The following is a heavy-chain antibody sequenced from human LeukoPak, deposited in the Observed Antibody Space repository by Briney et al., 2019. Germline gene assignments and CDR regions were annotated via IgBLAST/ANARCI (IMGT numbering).Heavy chain of an antibody. D-gene: IGHD3-16*02. CDR1: GGSISSYY. J-gene: IGHJ3*02. V-gene: IGHV4-4*07. CDR2: IYTSGST. Sequence: PSETLSLTCTVSGGSISSYYWSWIRQPAGKGLEWIGRIYTSGSTNYNPSLKSRVTMSVDTSRNQFSLKLSSVTAADTAVYYCARDDAITFGGVIVADAFDIWGQGTIVTVSS. CDR3: ARDDAITFGGVIVADAFDI.